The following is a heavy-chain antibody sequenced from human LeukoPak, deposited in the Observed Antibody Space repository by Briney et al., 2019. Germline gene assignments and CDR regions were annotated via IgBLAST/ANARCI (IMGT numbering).Heavy chain of an antibody. V-gene: IGHV4-39*07. CDR2: VYYSGST. CDR3: ARGSLRYFDWLRGAEYFQH. CDR1: GDSISSSTYY. D-gene: IGHD3-9*01. Sequence: SETLSLTCTVSGDSISSSTYYWGWIRQPPGKGLEWIGVVYYSGSTYYNPSLKSRVTISVDTSKNQFSLKLSSVTAADTAVYYCARGSLRYFDWLRGAEYFQHWGQGTLVTVSS. J-gene: IGHJ1*01.